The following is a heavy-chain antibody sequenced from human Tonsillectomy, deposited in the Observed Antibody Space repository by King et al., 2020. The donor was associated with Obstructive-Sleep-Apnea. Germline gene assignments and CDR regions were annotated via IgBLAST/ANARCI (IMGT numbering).Heavy chain of an antibody. CDR1: GFTFSSYA. V-gene: IGHV3-23*04. CDR3: AKLXGAXMXXXXXXY. J-gene: IGHJ4*02. CDR2: INNSGGT. Sequence: VQLVESGGGLVQPGGSLRLSCAASGFTFSSYAMSWVRQAPGKGLEWVSTINNSGGTYSADSVKGRFTISRDNSKNTLYLQMNSLRAEDTAVYYCAKLXGAXMXXXXXXYXGQGTLVTVSS. D-gene: IGHD4-17*01.